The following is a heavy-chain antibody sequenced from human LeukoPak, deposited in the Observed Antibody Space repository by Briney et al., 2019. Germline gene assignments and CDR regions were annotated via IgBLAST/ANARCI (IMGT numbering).Heavy chain of an antibody. J-gene: IGHJ3*02. V-gene: IGHV3-23*01. D-gene: IGHD3-10*01. CDR3: AKSFFPGGSSFTFDI. CDR2: ISDSGVNT. Sequence: GGSLRLSCAASGFTFSSYAMSWVRQAPGKGLEWVSSISDSGVNTYYADSVKGRSTISRDNSKNTLYLQMNSLRAEDTAVYYCAKSFFPGGSSFTFDIWGQGTLVTVSS. CDR1: GFTFSSYA.